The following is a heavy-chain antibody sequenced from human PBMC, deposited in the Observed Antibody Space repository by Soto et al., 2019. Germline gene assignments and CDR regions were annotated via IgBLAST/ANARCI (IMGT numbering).Heavy chain of an antibody. CDR3: ARVAYYYMDV. V-gene: IGHV1-8*02. Sequence: ASVKVSCKASGGTFSSYAISWVRQATGQGLEWMGWMNPNSGNTGYAQKFQGRVTMTRNTSISTAYMELSSLRSEDTAVYYCARVAYYYMDVWGKGTTVTVSS. CDR2: MNPNSGNT. CDR1: GGTFSSYA. J-gene: IGHJ6*03.